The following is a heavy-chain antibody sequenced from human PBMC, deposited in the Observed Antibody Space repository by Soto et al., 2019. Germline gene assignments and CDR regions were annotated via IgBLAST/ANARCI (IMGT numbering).Heavy chain of an antibody. D-gene: IGHD2-15*01. Sequence: QVQLQESGPGLVKPSQTLSLTCTVSGGSISSGGYYWSWIRQHPGKGLEWIGYIYYSGSTYYNPSLKSRVTMSVDTSKNQCSLKLSSVTAADTAGYYGASGGLGYCSGGSCYSAGLSRYYYGMDVWGQGTTVTVSS. CDR1: GGSISSGGYY. CDR2: IYYSGST. V-gene: IGHV4-31*03. J-gene: IGHJ6*02. CDR3: ASGGLGYCSGGSCYSAGLSRYYYGMDV.